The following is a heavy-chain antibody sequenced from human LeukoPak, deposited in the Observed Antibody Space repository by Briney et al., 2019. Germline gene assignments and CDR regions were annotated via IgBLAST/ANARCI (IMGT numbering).Heavy chain of an antibody. Sequence: GESLKISCKGSGYSFTSYWIGWVRQMPGKGLEWMGIIYPGDSDTRYSPSFQGQVTISADKSISTAYLQWSSLKASDTAMYYCARSEAMVRGVITYDAFDIWGQGTMVTVSS. CDR2: IYPGDSDT. CDR3: ARSEAMVRGVITYDAFDI. CDR1: GYSFTSYW. V-gene: IGHV5-51*01. J-gene: IGHJ3*02. D-gene: IGHD3-10*01.